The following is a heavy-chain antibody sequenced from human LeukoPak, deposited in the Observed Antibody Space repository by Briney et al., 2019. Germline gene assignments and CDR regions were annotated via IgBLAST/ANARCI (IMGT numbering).Heavy chain of an antibody. CDR2: LYHSGST. CDR1: GGSISSSSDY. V-gene: IGHV4-39*07. D-gene: IGHD3-22*01. J-gene: IGHJ4*02. CDR3: ARSGTGLLRYYFDY. Sequence: SETLSLTCTVSGGSISSSSDYWGWIRQPPGRGLEWIGSLYHSGSTYYNPSLKSRVTISVDTSKNQFSLRLTSVTAADTAVYYCARSGTGLLRYYFDYWGQGTLITVSS.